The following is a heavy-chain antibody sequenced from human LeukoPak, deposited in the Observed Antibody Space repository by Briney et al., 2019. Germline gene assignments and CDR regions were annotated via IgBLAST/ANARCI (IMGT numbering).Heavy chain of an antibody. J-gene: IGHJ5*02. CDR2: IHYSGST. V-gene: IGHV4-59*08. CDR3: ASTPGINWFDP. CDR1: GGSISGYY. Sequence: PSETLSLTCTVSGGSISGYYWSWLRQPPGKGLEWIGYIHYSGSTNYNPSLKSRVTISVDTSKKQFSLKLSSVTAADTAVYYCASTPGINWFDPWGQGTLVTVSS.